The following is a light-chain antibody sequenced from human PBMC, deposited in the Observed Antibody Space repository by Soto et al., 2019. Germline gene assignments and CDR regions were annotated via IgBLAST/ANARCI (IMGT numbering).Light chain of an antibody. V-gene: IGLV4-69*01. J-gene: IGLJ3*02. Sequence: QPVLTQSPSGSASLGASVKLTCTLSSGHSRYAIAWHQQQPEKGPRYLMKLNSDGSHSKGDGIPDRFSGSSSGAERYLTISSLQSEDEADYYCQTWGAGAWVFGGGTKLTVL. CDR2: LNSDGSH. CDR1: SGHSRYA. CDR3: QTWGAGAWV.